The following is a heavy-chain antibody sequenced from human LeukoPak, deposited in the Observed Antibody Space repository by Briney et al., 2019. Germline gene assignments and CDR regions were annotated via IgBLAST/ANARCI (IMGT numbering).Heavy chain of an antibody. CDR2: IYYSGST. V-gene: IGHV4-39*07. Sequence: PSETLSLTCTVSGGSISSSSYYWGWIRQPPGKGLEWIGIIYYSGSTHYNPSLKSRVTISVDTSKNQFSLKLSSVTAADTAVYYCARTEESGYSYRYFGYYYYMDVWGKGTTVTVSS. CDR3: ARTEESGYSYRYFGYYYYMDV. D-gene: IGHD5-18*01. CDR1: GGSISSSSYY. J-gene: IGHJ6*03.